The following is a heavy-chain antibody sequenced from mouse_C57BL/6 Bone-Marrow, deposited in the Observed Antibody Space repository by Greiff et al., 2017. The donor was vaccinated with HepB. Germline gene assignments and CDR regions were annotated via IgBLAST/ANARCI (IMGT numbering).Heavy chain of an antibody. Sequence: VQLQQPGAELVKPGASVKLSCKASGYTFTSYWMQWVKQRPGQGLEWIGEIDPSDSYTNYNQKFKGKATLTVDTSSSTAYMQLSSLTSEESAVYYCAKERNWDHWYFDVWGTGTTVTVSS. CDR2: IDPSDSYT. J-gene: IGHJ1*03. V-gene: IGHV1-50*01. CDR3: AKERNWDHWYFDV. D-gene: IGHD4-1*01. CDR1: GYTFTSYW.